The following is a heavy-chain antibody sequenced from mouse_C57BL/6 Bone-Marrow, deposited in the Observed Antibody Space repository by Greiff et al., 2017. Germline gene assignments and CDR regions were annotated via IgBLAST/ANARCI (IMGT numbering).Heavy chain of an antibody. J-gene: IGHJ3*01. CDR3: ARRNYGNYGFAY. CDR1: GYTFTDYN. V-gene: IGHV1-18*01. Sequence: VHVKQSGPELVKPGASVKIPCKASGYTFTDYNMDWVKQSHGKSLEWIGDINPNNGGTIYNQKFKGKATLTVDKSSSTAYMELRSLTSEDTAVYYCARRNYGNYGFAYWGQGTLVTVSA. CDR2: INPNNGGT. D-gene: IGHD2-1*01.